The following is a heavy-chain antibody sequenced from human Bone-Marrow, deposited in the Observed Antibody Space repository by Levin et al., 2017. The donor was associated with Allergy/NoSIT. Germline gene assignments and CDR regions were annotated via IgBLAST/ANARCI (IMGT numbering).Heavy chain of an antibody. J-gene: IGHJ5*02. CDR1: GFNFADYA. CDR2: IRSDTHGGTS. CDR3: SRPIAVAYMHFDP. D-gene: IGHD6-19*01. V-gene: IGHV3-49*03. Sequence: GGSLRLSCSASGFNFADYATSWFRQTPGKGLEWVGFIRSDTHGGTSELAASVKGRFTLSRDESKSIAYLQMNSLKTEDTGVYYCSRPIAVAYMHFDPWGQGTLVTVSS.